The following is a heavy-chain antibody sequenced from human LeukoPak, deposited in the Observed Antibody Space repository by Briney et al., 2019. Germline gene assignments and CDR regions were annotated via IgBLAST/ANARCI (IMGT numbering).Heavy chain of an antibody. D-gene: IGHD2-15*01. Sequence: PGGSLRLSCAASGFTFGSYWMSWVRQAPGKGLQWVANINEDGTEKIYVDSVKGRFTISRDNAQNSLYLQMTSLRAEDTAVFYCARLSCGGGNCLNYFDYWGQGTLVTVSS. CDR1: GFTFGSYW. CDR2: INEDGTEK. J-gene: IGHJ4*02. CDR3: ARLSCGGGNCLNYFDY. V-gene: IGHV3-7*04.